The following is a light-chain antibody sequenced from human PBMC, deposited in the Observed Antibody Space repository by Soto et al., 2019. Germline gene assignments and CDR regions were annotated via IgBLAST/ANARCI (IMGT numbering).Light chain of an antibody. CDR1: SSDVGSYNY. V-gene: IGLV2-8*01. Sequence: QSALTQPPSASGSPGQSVTISCTGTSSDVGSYNYVSWYQQYLGKAPKLMIYEVSKRPSGVPDRFSGSKSGNTASLTVSGLQTEDEADYYCCSYAGSNNLVFGGGTKVTVL. CDR3: CSYAGSNNLV. CDR2: EVS. J-gene: IGLJ2*01.